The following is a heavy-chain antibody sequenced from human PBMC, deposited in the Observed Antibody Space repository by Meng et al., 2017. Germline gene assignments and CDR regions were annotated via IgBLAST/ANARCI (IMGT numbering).Heavy chain of an antibody. J-gene: IGHJ4*02. CDR1: GGTFSSYA. CDR2: IIPIFGTA. V-gene: IGHV1-69*06. Sequence: AQLVHPGAVVKKPGSSVKVSCKASGGTFSSYAISWVRQAPGQGLEWMGGIIPIFGTANYAQKFQGRVTITADKSTSTAYMELSSLRSEDTAVYYCARDRDSSGWSYYFDYWGQGTLVTVSS. D-gene: IGHD6-19*01. CDR3: ARDRDSSGWSYYFDY.